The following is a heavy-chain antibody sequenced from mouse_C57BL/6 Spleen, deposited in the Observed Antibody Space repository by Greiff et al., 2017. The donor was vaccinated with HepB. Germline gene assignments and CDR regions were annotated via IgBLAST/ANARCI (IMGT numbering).Heavy chain of an antibody. V-gene: IGHV1-54*01. J-gene: IGHJ3*01. CDR2: INPGSGGT. CDR3: ARKDGSSYVSSWFAY. D-gene: IGHD1-1*01. Sequence: VKLMESGAELVRPGTSVKVSCKASGYAFTNYLIEWVKQRPGQGLEWIGVINPGSGGTNYNEKFKGKATLTADKSSSTAYMQLSSLTSEDSAVYFCARKDGSSYVSSWFAYWGQGTLVTVSA. CDR1: GYAFTNYL.